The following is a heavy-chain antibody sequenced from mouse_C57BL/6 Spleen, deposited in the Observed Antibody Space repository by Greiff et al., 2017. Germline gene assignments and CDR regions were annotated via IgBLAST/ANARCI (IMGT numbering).Heavy chain of an antibody. J-gene: IGHJ3*01. Sequence: VQLQQPGAELVRPGSSVKLSCKASGYTFTSYWMDWVKQRPGQGLEWIGNIYPSDSETHYNQKFKDKATLTVDKSSSTAYMQLSSLTSEDSAVYYWASELGPGFAYWGQGTLVTVSA. CDR1: GYTFTSYW. D-gene: IGHD4-1*01. CDR3: ASELGPGFAY. CDR2: IYPSDSET. V-gene: IGHV1-61*01.